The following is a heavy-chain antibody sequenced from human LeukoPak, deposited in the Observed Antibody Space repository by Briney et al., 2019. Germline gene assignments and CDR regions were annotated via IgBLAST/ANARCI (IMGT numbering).Heavy chain of an antibody. CDR3: ARVPYCSGGSCQGEGWFDP. J-gene: IGHJ5*02. CDR2: ISSSSSYI. D-gene: IGHD2-15*01. V-gene: IGHV3-21*04. CDR1: GFTFSSYS. Sequence: GGSLRLSCAASGFTFSSYSMNWVRQAPGKGLEWVSSISSSSSYIYYADSVKGRFTISRDNAKNSLYLQMNSLRAEDTAVYYCARVPYCSGGSCQGEGWFDPWGQGTLVTVSS.